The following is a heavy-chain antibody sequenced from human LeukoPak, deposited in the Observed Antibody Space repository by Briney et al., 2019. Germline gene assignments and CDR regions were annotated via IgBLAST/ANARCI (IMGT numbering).Heavy chain of an antibody. CDR2: MSYSENT. CDR3: ARHRYGLDV. Sequence: PSETLSLTCAVYGGSFSGYYWSWIRQPPGKGLEWIGYMSYSENTNYNPSLKSRITLSVDTSKNQFSLKLSSVTAADTAVYYCARHRYGLDVWGQGTKVTVSS. J-gene: IGHJ6*02. V-gene: IGHV4-59*08. CDR1: GGSFSGYY.